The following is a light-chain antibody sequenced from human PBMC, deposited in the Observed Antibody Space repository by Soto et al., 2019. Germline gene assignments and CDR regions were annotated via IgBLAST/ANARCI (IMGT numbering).Light chain of an antibody. CDR3: QHDIGYPSA. V-gene: IGKV1-5*01. J-gene: IGKJ1*01. CDR2: DAS. CDR1: QSISSW. Sequence: DTQTTQSPSTLSASVGDRVTLTYRTSQSISSWLAWYHQKPRKAPNPLNYDASILEDSVPSRFSGSGSGTEFTLSIICLQADDFATYYFQHDIGYPSAFGQGTKV.